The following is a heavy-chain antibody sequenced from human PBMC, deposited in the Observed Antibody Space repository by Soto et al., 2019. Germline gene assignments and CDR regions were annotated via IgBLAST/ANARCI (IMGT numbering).Heavy chain of an antibody. CDR1: GFTFDDNA. D-gene: IGHD3-16*01. J-gene: IGHJ4*02. V-gene: IGHV3-9*01. Sequence: PGGSLRLSCAVSGFTFDDNAMHWVRQAPEKGLEWVSGINWKSDIGYADSVKGRFTISRDNAENSLYLQMNSLRAEDTALYYCAIQKARGGRTTFIDWGQGTQVTVSS. CDR2: INWKSDI. CDR3: AIQKARGGRTTFID.